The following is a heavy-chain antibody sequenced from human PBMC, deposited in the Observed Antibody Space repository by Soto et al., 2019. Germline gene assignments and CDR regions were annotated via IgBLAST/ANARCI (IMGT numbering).Heavy chain of an antibody. CDR1: GGTFSCYA. V-gene: IGHV1-69*10. Sequence: SVKASCKDSGGTFSCYAICWVRQAPGQGREWMGGINPINGNANYAQKFQGRVTITTDTSASTAYMELSSLRSEDTAVYYCARDTMVRGVIIPDFYYYYYMDVWGKGTTVTVSS. CDR3: ARDTMVRGVIIPDFYYYYYMDV. D-gene: IGHD3-10*01. J-gene: IGHJ6*03. CDR2: INPINGNA.